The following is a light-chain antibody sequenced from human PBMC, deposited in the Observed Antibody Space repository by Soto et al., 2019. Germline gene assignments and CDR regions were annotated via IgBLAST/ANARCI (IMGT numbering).Light chain of an antibody. J-gene: IGKJ4*01. V-gene: IGKV3-15*01. CDR2: GVS. CDR3: QQYNKWPLT. CDR1: QSFSID. Sequence: EIVMTQSPATLSVSPGETATLSCRASQSFSIDLAWYQQKPGQAPRLLIPGVSNRATGIPARFSGSGSGTEFTLTISRLQSEDFAIYYCQQYNKWPLTFGGGTTVEIK.